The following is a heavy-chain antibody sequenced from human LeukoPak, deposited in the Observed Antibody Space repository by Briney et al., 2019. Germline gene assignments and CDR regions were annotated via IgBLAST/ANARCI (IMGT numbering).Heavy chain of an antibody. CDR3: ATIAVVGKPIP. Sequence: PSETLSLTCTVSGGSTSSGSYYWGWIRQPPGKGLEWIGSIYYSGSTYYNPSLKSRVTISIDTSKNQFSLRLTSVTAADTAVYHCATIAVVGKPIPWGQGTLVTVSS. D-gene: IGHD6-19*01. CDR1: GGSTSSGSYY. CDR2: IYYSGST. J-gene: IGHJ5*02. V-gene: IGHV4-39*01.